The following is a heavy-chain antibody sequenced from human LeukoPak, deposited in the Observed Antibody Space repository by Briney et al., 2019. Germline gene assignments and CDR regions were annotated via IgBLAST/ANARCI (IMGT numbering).Heavy chain of an antibody. CDR3: ARRLVTAGITDFFDS. CDR1: GFTFSDYS. Sequence: GGSLRLSCTACGFTFSDYSMSWVRQAPGAGLEWVSAISPAGDSTTDADSVKGRFTISRDNSKSTLYLQMNGLTAEDTALYYCARRLVTAGITDFFDSWGQGTLVSVSS. CDR2: ISPAGDST. D-gene: IGHD2-2*01. J-gene: IGHJ4*02. V-gene: IGHV3-23*01.